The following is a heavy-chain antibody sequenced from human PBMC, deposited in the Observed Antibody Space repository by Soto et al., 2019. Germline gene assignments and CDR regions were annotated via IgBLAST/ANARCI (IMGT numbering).Heavy chain of an antibody. Sequence: QVQMVQSGAEVKKPGASVKGSCKASGYTVTSYDINWVRQATGQGLEWMGWMNPNSGHTGYAQKFQGRVTMTRNTSISTAYMELSSLRSEDPAVYYCVRERRSGWYGDYWCQGTLVTVSS. V-gene: IGHV1-8*01. CDR3: VRERRSGWYGDY. CDR2: MNPNSGHT. CDR1: GYTVTSYD. D-gene: IGHD6-19*01. J-gene: IGHJ4*02.